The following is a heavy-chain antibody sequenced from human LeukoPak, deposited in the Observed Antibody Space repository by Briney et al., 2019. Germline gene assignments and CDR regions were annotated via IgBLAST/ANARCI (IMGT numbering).Heavy chain of an antibody. D-gene: IGHD6-13*01. J-gene: IGHJ4*02. Sequence: EASVKVSCKASGYTFTSYYMHWVRQAPGQGLEWMGIINPSGGSTSYAQKFQGRVTMTRDTSASTVYMELSSLRSEDTAVYYCARETIAAAGTQTWGQGTLVTVSS. CDR3: ARETIAAAGTQT. V-gene: IGHV1-46*01. CDR1: GYTFTSYY. CDR2: INPSGGST.